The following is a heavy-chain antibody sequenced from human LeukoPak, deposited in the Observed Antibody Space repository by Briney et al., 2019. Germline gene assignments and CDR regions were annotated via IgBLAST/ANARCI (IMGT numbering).Heavy chain of an antibody. V-gene: IGHV4-61*01. CDR3: ARATVYFDY. J-gene: IGHJ4*02. CDR2: IYYSGST. CDR1: GGSVSSGSYY. D-gene: IGHD4-17*01. Sequence: KSSETLSLTCTVSGGSVSSGSYYWSWIRQPPGKGLEWIGYIYYSGSTNYNPSLKSQVTISVDTSKNQFSLKLSSVTAADTAVYYCARATVYFDYWGQGTLVTVSS.